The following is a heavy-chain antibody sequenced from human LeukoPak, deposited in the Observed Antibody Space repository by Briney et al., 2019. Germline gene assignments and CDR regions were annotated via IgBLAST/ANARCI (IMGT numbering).Heavy chain of an antibody. J-gene: IGHJ6*02. Sequence: ASVKVSCKASGYTFTGYYMHWVRQAPGQGLEWMGWINPNSGGTNYAQKFQGRVTMTRDTSISTAYMELSRLRSDDTAVYYCAGESYGSGSYYLPLYGMDVWGQGTTVTVSS. CDR1: GYTFTGYY. CDR3: AGESYGSGSYYLPLYGMDV. D-gene: IGHD3-10*01. V-gene: IGHV1-2*02. CDR2: INPNSGGT.